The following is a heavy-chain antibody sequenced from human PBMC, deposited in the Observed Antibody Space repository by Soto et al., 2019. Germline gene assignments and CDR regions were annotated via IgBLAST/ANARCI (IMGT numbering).Heavy chain of an antibody. CDR3: ATTAGTYYYYGMDV. Sequence: TGGSLRLSSAASGFTFSSYAMSWVRQAPGKGLEWVSAISGSGGSTYYADSVKGRFTISRDNSKNTLYLQMNSLRAEDTAVYYCATTAGTYYYYGMDVWGQGTTVTVSS. J-gene: IGHJ6*02. CDR1: GFTFSSYA. V-gene: IGHV3-23*01. CDR2: ISGSGGST. D-gene: IGHD6-13*01.